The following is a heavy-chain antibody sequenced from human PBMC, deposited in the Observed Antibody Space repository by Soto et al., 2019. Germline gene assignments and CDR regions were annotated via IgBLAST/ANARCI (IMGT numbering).Heavy chain of an antibody. CDR3: ARADVDTAMVDGMFDY. D-gene: IGHD5-18*01. CDR1: GGSISRYY. V-gene: IGHV4-59*01. J-gene: IGHJ4*02. Sequence: SETLSLACTVSGGSISRYYWSWIRQPPGKGLEWIGYIYYSGSTNYNPSLKSRVTISVDTSKNQFSLKLSSVTAADTAVYYCARADVDTAMVDGMFDYWGQGTLVTVSS. CDR2: IYYSGST.